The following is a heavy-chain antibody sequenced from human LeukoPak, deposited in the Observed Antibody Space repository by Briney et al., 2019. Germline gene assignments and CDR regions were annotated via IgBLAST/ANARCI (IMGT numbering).Heavy chain of an antibody. J-gene: IGHJ5*02. CDR2: IYPNSGGT. D-gene: IGHD1-26*01. Sequence: GASVKVSCKASGYTFTGYYMHWVRQAPGQGLEWVGWIYPNSGGTNYAQKFPGRVTMTTATSISTAYMELSRLRSDDTAVYYCAREIHWDNWFDPWGQGTLVTVSS. CDR1: GYTFTGYY. CDR3: AREIHWDNWFDP. V-gene: IGHV1-2*02.